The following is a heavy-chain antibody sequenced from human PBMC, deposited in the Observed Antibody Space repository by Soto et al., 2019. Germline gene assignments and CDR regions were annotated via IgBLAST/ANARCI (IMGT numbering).Heavy chain of an antibody. V-gene: IGHV3-74*01. J-gene: IGHJ6*02. CDR2: INSDGSST. Sequence: EVQLVESGGGLLQPGGSLRLSCAVSGSTFSNDWMHWVRQAPGKGLVWVSHINSDGSSTNYADFVKGRFTIARDNAKNTVYLQMNSLRAEDTAVYYCARDRSYSLDVWGQWTTVPVSS. CDR3: ARDRSYSLDV. CDR1: GSTFSNDW.